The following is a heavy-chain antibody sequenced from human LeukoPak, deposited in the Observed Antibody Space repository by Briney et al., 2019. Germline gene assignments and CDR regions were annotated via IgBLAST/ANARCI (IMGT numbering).Heavy chain of an antibody. CDR2: VSGDGGST. Sequence: PGGSLRLSCAASGFTFDDYAMHWVRQAPGKGLEWVSLVSGDGGSTYYADAVKGRFTISRENSKNSLYLQMNSLRTEDTALYYCANTRVHYFDYWGQGTLVTVSS. J-gene: IGHJ4*02. CDR3: ANTRVHYFDY. D-gene: IGHD2-2*01. CDR1: GFTFDDYA. V-gene: IGHV3-43*02.